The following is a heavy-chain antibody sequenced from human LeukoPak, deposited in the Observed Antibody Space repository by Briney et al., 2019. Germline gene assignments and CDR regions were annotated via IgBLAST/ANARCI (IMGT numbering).Heavy chain of an antibody. V-gene: IGHV3-48*04. CDR3: ARAGSTGVA. Sequence: GSLRLSCAASGFTFTTYSMNWVRQAPGKGLEWISSISSTGSAINYADSVKGRFTISRDNAKNSLYLQMNSLRAEDTAVYYCARAGSTGVAWGQGTLVTVSS. D-gene: IGHD1-26*01. CDR1: GFTFTTYS. CDR2: ISSTGSAI. J-gene: IGHJ4*02.